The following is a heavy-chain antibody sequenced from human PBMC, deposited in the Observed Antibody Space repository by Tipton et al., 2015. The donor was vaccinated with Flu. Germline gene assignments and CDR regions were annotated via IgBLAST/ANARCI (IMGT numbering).Heavy chain of an antibody. D-gene: IGHD3-22*01. CDR3: ARDQVIVVVMAYYGMDV. CDR1: GYTFTGYY. CDR2: INPNSGGT. V-gene: IGHV1-2*02. Sequence: QLVQSGAEVKKPGASVKVSCKASGYTFTGYYMHWVRQAPGQGLEWMGWINPNSGGTNYAQKFQGRVTMTRDTSISTAYMELSRLRSDDTAVYYCARDQVIVVVMAYYGMDVWGQGTTVTVSS. J-gene: IGHJ6*02.